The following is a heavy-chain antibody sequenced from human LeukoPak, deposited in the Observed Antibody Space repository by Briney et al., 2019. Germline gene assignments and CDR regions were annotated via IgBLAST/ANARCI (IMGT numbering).Heavy chain of an antibody. D-gene: IGHD5-12*01. CDR1: GFTLSSYE. Sequence: GGSLRLSCTASGFTLSSYEMSWIRQAPGKGLEWVSSIDYSGGSTYYADSVKGRFTISRDNSKNTLYLQLNSLRGDDTAVYYCARGPSGYHNTGGQGTLVTVSS. V-gene: IGHV3-23*01. CDR2: IDYSGGST. CDR3: ARGPSGYHNT. J-gene: IGHJ4*02.